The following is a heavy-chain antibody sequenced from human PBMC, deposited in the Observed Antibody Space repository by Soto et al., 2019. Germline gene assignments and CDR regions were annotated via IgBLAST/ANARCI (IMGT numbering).Heavy chain of an antibody. CDR2: VYSAGGT. J-gene: IGHJ6*02. V-gene: IGHV4-59*08. CDR1: SGPSSSHN. CDR3: VRQGIGNLHGLVDV. D-gene: IGHD1-7*01. Sequence: QVQLQQSGPGLVKPSETLSLTCSVSSGPSSSHNWGWIRQPPGRGLAWIGYVYSAGGTSYNPSLKSRITISADTSTNHISRTLTSVTAADSAVYYCVRQGIGNLHGLVDVWGQGTTVRVSS.